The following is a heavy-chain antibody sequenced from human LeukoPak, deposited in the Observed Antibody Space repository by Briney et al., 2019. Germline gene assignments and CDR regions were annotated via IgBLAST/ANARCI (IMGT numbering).Heavy chain of an antibody. V-gene: IGHV4-59*01. D-gene: IGHD4-23*01. Sequence: SETLSLTCTVSGGSLSGYYWTWIRQPPGKGLEWIGYIYYSGSTKYNPSLKSRVTISVDTSKNQFSLNLSSVTAADTAVYYCARVKDYGGNSGPLDYWGQGTLVTVSS. CDR1: GGSLSGYY. J-gene: IGHJ4*02. CDR2: IYYSGST. CDR3: ARVKDYGGNSGPLDY.